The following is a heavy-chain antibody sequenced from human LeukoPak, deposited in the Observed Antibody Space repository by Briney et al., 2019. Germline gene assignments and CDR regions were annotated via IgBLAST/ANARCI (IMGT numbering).Heavy chain of an antibody. V-gene: IGHV3-48*01. D-gene: IGHD6-13*01. J-gene: IGHJ4*02. Sequence: PGGSLRLSCAASGFTFSSYSMNWVRQAPGKGLEWVSYISSSSTIYYADSVKGRFTISRDNAKNSLYLQMNSLRAEDTAVYYCARDHRSSRRPYYFDYWGQGTLVTVSS. CDR1: GFTFSSYS. CDR2: ISSSSTI. CDR3: ARDHRSSRRPYYFDY.